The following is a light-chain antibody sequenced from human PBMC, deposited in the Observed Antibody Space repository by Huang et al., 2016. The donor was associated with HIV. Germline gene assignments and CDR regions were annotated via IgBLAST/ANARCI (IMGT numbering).Light chain of an antibody. CDR2: KAS. J-gene: IGKJ2*01. CDR3: QQYSTYLYT. Sequence: DIQMAQSPTTLSKFVGDRVTITCRASQSISSWLAWYQQKPGKAPKLLIYKASSLQTGVPARFSGSGSGTEFTLTISNFQPDDLGTYYCQQYSTYLYTFGQGTKLEIK. CDR1: QSISSW. V-gene: IGKV1-5*03.